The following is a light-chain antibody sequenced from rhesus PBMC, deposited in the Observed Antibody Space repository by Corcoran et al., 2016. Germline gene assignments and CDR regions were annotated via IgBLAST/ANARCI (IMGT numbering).Light chain of an antibody. Sequence: DSEMTQSPSSLSASVADTVTITCRASQGISNHLAWYQQKPGKTPKPLIYYESNLESGVPSRFSGSGSGTDFTLTIRSLQPEDFAIYYCQQHNSYPSTVGQGTKVEIK. CDR3: QQHNSYPST. J-gene: IGKJ1*01. V-gene: IGKV1S14*01. CDR1: QGISNH. CDR2: YES.